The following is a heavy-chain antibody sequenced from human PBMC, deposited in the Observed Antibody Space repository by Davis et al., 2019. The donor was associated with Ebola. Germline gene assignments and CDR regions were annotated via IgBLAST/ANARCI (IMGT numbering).Heavy chain of an antibody. CDR3: ARGGCTNGVCYHSVYYYYGMDV. V-gene: IGHV1-18*01. CDR2: ISAYNGNT. J-gene: IGHJ6*02. CDR1: GYTFTSYA. D-gene: IGHD2-8*01. Sequence: ASVKVSCKASGYTFTSYAISWVRQAPGQGLEWMGWISAYNGNTNYAQKLQGRVTMTTDTSTSTAYMELSRLRSDDTAVYYCARGGCTNGVCYHSVYYYYGMDVWGQGTTVTVSS.